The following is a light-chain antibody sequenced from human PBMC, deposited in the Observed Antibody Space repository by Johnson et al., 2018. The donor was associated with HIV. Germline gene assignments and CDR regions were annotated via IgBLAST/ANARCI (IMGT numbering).Light chain of an antibody. Sequence: QSMLTQPPSVSAAPGQKVTISCSGSSSTIGNNFVSWYQVLPGTAPKLLIYKDNERPLGIPDRFSGSKSGTSATLGITGLQTGDEADYYCGTWDNSLTPFYVFGTATKVTVL. CDR3: GTWDNSLTPFYV. CDR2: KDN. CDR1: SSTIGNNF. V-gene: IGLV1-51*02. J-gene: IGLJ1*01.